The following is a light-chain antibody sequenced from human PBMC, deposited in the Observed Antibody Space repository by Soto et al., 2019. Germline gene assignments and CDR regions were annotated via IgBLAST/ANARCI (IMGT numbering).Light chain of an antibody. Sequence: EIVLTQSPGTLSLSPGERATLSFRASQSVSSSYLAWYQQKPGQAPRLLIYGASSRATGIPDRFSGSGSGTDFTLTISRLEPEDFAVYYCQQYAGSPWTFGRGTKVDI. J-gene: IGKJ1*01. CDR3: QQYAGSPWT. V-gene: IGKV3-20*01. CDR2: GAS. CDR1: QSVSSSY.